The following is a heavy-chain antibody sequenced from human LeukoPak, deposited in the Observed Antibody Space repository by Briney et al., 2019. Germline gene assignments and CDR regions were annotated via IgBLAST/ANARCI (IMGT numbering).Heavy chain of an antibody. CDR2: IYYSGST. D-gene: IGHD3-3*01. Sequence: SETPSLTCTVSGGSISSGDYYWSWIRQPPGKGLEWIGYIYYSGSTYYNPSLKSRVTISVDTSKNQFSLKLSSVTAADTAVYYCARVSGFWSGYRYYYYKDVWGKGTTVTVSS. CDR1: GGSISSGDYY. J-gene: IGHJ6*03. V-gene: IGHV4-30-4*08. CDR3: ARVSGFWSGYRYYYYKDV.